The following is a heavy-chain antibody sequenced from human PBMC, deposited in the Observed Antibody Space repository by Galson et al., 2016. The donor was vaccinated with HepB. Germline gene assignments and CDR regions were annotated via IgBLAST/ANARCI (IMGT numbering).Heavy chain of an antibody. V-gene: IGHV1-24*01. CDR2: FDPEHGET. Sequence: SVKVSCKVSGYRLSELSMHWVRQAPGKGLEWMGGFDPEHGETIFTQKFQGRVTVTEDTSTDTAYMDLSSLRSDDPAVYYCAAYYYVWHFDLWGRGTLVTVSS. CDR3: AAYYYVWHFDL. J-gene: IGHJ2*01. D-gene: IGHD3-16*01. CDR1: GYRLSELS.